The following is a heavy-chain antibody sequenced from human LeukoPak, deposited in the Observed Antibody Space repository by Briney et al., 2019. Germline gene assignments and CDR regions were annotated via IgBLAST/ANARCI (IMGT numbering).Heavy chain of an antibody. J-gene: IGHJ6*03. V-gene: IGHV1-18*01. D-gene: IGHD3-16*02. CDR1: GYTFTSYG. Sequence: GASVTVSCKASGYTFTSYGISWVRQAPGQGLEWMGWISAYNGNTNYAQKLQGRVTMTTDTSTSTAYMELRSLRSDDTAVYYCARDGRMITFGGVIVNYYYYYCMDVWGKGTTVTVSS. CDR2: ISAYNGNT. CDR3: ARDGRMITFGGVIVNYYYYYCMDV.